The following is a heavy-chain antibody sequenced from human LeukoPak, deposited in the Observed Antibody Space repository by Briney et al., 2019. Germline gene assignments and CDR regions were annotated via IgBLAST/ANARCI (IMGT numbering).Heavy chain of an antibody. CDR3: AREAFTTVTSDTDAFDI. D-gene: IGHD4-17*01. CDR2: INPKSGGA. J-gene: IGHJ3*02. V-gene: IGHV1-2*02. CDR1: GYTFTDYY. Sequence: ASVKVSFKASGYTFTDYYMHWVRQAPGQGLGWMGWINPKSGGANSAQRFQGRVTMTRDTSISTTYMELSRLRSDDTAVYYCAREAFTTVTSDTDAFDIWGQGTMVTVSS.